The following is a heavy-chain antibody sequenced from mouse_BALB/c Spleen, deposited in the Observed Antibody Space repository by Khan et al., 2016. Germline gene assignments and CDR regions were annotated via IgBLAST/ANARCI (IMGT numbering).Heavy chain of an antibody. CDR3: GKGSGNYGVFAD. V-gene: IGHV9-3-1*01. CDR1: GYTFTDYG. D-gene: IGHD2-1*01. CDR2: LNTYTGES. Sequence: QIQLVQSGPELKKPGETVKISCKASGYTFTDYGMNWVKQAPGKGLKWMGRLNTYTGESTYAADFKGRFAFALETSASTASLHIINLHSEATATECCGKGSGNYGVFADWGQGTTLTVSA. J-gene: IGHJ2*01.